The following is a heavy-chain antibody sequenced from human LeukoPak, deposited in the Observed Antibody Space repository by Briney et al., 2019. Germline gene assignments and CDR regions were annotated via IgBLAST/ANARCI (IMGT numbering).Heavy chain of an antibody. V-gene: IGHV3-23*01. CDR1: GFTFSSYA. CDR2: ISGSGGST. Sequence: PGGSLRLSCAASGFTFSSYAMSWVRQAPGKGLEWVSAISGSGGSTYYADSVKGRFTISRDNSKNTLYLQMNSLGAEDTAVYYCAKGYSSSWNNWFDPWGQGTLVTVSS. CDR3: AKGYSSSWNNWFDP. D-gene: IGHD6-13*01. J-gene: IGHJ5*02.